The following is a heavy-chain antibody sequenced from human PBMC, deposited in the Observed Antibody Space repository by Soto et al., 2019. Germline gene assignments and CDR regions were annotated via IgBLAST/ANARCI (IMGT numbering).Heavy chain of an antibody. V-gene: IGHV3-74*01. CDR3: ARDLLYCSGGSCYINWFDP. J-gene: IGHJ5*02. CDR2: INSDGSST. Sequence: PGGSLRLSCAASGFTFGSYWMHWVRQAPGKGLVWVSRINSDGSSTSYADSVKGRFTISRDNAKNTLYLQMNSLRAEDTAVYYCARDLLYCSGGSCYINWFDPWGQGTLVTVSS. D-gene: IGHD2-15*01. CDR1: GFTFGSYW.